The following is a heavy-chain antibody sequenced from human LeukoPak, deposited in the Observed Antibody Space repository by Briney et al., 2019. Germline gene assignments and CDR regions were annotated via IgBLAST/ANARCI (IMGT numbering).Heavy chain of an antibody. D-gene: IGHD2-8*01. CDR1: GGSFSGYY. CDR2: INHSGST. CDR3: ARAGYIVPFPPYYYGMDV. Sequence: PSETLSLTCAVYGGSFSGYYWSWIRQPPGEGLEWIGEINHSGSTNYNPSLKSRVTISVDTSKNQFSLKLSSVTAADTAVYYCARAGYIVPFPPYYYGMDVWGQGTTVTVSS. V-gene: IGHV4-34*01. J-gene: IGHJ6*02.